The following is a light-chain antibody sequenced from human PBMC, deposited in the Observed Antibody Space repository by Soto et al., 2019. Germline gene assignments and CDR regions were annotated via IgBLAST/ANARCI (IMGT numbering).Light chain of an antibody. Sequence: EIVMTQSPATLSVSPGETATLSCRASQSVSYNLAWYQQKPGHVPRLVIYGAFSRATGIPARFSGSGSGTEFTLTISSLQSEDFAVYYCQQYKNWPPLTFGGGTKVEIK. CDR1: QSVSYN. V-gene: IGKV3-15*01. CDR2: GAF. CDR3: QQYKNWPPLT. J-gene: IGKJ4*01.